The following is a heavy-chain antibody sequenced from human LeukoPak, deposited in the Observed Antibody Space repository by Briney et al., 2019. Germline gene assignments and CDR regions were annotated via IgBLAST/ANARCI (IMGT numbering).Heavy chain of an antibody. J-gene: IGHJ6*03. CDR2: INPSGGST. D-gene: IGHD6-19*01. Sequence: ASVKVSCKASGYTFTSYYMHWVRQAPRQGLEWMGIINPSGGSTSYAQKFQGRVTMTRDTSTSTVYMELSSLRSEDTAVYYCARDQEGGSGWYFYYYYMDVWGEGTTVTISS. CDR1: GYTFTSYY. CDR3: ARDQEGGSGWYFYYYYMDV. V-gene: IGHV1-46*01.